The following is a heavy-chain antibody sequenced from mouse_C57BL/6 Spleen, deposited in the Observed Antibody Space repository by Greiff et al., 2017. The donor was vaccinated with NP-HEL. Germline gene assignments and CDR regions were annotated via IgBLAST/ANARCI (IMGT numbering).Heavy chain of an antibody. J-gene: IGHJ2*01. V-gene: IGHV1-64*01. D-gene: IGHD1-1*01. CDR3: AREGDYGSSPFDD. CDR2: IHPNSGST. CDR1: GYTFTSYW. Sequence: QVQLQQPGAELVKPGASVKLSCKASGYTFTSYWMHWVKQRPGQGLEWIGMIHPNSGSTNYNEKFKSKATLTVDKSSSTAYMQLSSLTSEDSAVYYCAREGDYGSSPFDDWGQGTTLTVSS.